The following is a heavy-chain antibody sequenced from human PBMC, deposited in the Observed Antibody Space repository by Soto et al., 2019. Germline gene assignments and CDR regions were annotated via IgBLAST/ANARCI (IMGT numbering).Heavy chain of an antibody. V-gene: IGHV1-69*08. CDR2: IIPILGIA. CDR1: GGTFSSYT. D-gene: IGHD2-2*01. Sequence: QVQLVQSGAEVKKPGSSVKVSCKASGGTFSSYTISWVRQAPGQGLEWMGRIIPILGIANYAQKLQDRVTITADKSTRTAEMELSSLRSEDTAVYYCARDRAIGKERPPDYWGQGTLVTVSS. CDR3: ARDRAIGKERPPDY. J-gene: IGHJ4*02.